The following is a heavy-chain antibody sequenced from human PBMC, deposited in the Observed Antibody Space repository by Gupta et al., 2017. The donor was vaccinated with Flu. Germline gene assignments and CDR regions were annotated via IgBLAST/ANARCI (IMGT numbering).Heavy chain of an antibody. V-gene: IGHV3-23*01. CDR2: IGATGDNT. J-gene: IGHJ4*02. Sequence: VRQAPGKGLEWLSAIGATGDNTYYADSVRGRFTTSRDNSKNTLYLQMNSLSAEDTALYYCAKRGSWGFFDYWGQGALVTVSS. CDR3: AKRGSWGFFDY. D-gene: IGHD3-16*01.